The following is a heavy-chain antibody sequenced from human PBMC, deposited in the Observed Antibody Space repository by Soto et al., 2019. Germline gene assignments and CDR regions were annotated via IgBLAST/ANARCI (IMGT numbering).Heavy chain of an antibody. D-gene: IGHD5-18*01. CDR2: IIPILNIP. CDR3: ARGLNGYLHYFDY. J-gene: IGHJ4*02. V-gene: IGHV1-69*02. Sequence: SVKVSCKASGGTFSSYTISWVRQAPGQGLEWMGRIIPILNIPTYAPNFRGTLTITADKSTTTAYMELSSLRSEDTAVYYCARGLNGYLHYFDYWGQGTPVTVSS. CDR1: GGTFSSYT.